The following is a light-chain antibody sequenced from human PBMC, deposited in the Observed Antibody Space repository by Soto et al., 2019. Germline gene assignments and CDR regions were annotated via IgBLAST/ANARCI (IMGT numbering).Light chain of an antibody. Sequence: EIVMTQSPATLSVSPGERATLSCRASQSVSDKSAWYQQKPGQAPRLLIGASTRATGIPARFSGSGSGTEFTLTISSLQSEDFAVYYCQQYKSWPYTFGQGTKLEIK. CDR3: QQYKSWPYT. CDR1: QSVSDK. J-gene: IGKJ2*01. V-gene: IGKV3-15*01. CDR2: GAS.